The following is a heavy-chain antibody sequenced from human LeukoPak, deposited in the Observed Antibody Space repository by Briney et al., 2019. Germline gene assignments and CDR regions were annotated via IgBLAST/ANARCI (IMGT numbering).Heavy chain of an antibody. CDR3: AKGGAPGYY. Sequence: RSGGSLRLSCVASEFTFSSYSMNWVRQAPGKGLEWVSSISSSSNYIYYADSVKGRFTISRDNSKNTLYLQMNSLRAEDTAVYYCAKGGAPGYYWGQGTLVTVSS. CDR1: EFTFSSYS. CDR2: ISSSSNYI. D-gene: IGHD3-16*01. J-gene: IGHJ4*02. V-gene: IGHV3-21*04.